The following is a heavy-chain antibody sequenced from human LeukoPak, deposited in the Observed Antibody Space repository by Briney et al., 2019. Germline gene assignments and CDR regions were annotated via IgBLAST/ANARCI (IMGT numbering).Heavy chain of an antibody. V-gene: IGHV5-51*01. D-gene: IGHD3-22*01. J-gene: IGHJ4*02. Sequence: GESLKISCKGSGYNFTSYWIGWVRQMPGKGLEWMGIIYPGDSDTRYSPSFQGQVTISADKSISTAYLQWSSLKASDTAMYYCARLALYDSSGLSGGNDPYFDYWGQGTLVTVSS. CDR3: ARLALYDSSGLSGGNDPYFDY. CDR1: GYNFTSYW. CDR2: IYPGDSDT.